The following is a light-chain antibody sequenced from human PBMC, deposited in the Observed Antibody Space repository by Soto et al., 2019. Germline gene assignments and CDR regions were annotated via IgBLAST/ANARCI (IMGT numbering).Light chain of an antibody. J-gene: IGLJ1*01. CDR1: SSNIGGNT. V-gene: IGLV1-44*01. CDR2: SNN. CDR3: AAWDASLKGNV. Sequence: QSVLTQPPSASGTPGQRVTISCSGSSSNIGGNTVNWYQQLPGTAPKLLIYSNNQRPSGIPDRFSGSKSGTSASLAISGLQSEDEADYYCAAWDASLKGNVFGTGTKLTV.